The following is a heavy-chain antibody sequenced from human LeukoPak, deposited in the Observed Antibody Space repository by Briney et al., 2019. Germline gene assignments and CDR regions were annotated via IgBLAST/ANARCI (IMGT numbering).Heavy chain of an antibody. CDR3: ARLRLGDTSSWYPFDY. J-gene: IGHJ4*02. Sequence: GASVKVSCKASGGTFSSYAISWVRQAPGQGLEWMGRIIPILGIANYAQKFQGRVTITAVESTSTVYMELSSLRSEDTAVYYCARLRLGDTSSWYPFDYWGQGTLVTVSS. CDR1: GGTFSSYA. V-gene: IGHV1-69*04. CDR2: IIPILGIA. D-gene: IGHD6-13*01.